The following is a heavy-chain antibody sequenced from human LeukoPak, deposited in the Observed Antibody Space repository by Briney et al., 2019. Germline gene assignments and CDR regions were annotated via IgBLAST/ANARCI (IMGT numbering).Heavy chain of an antibody. CDR1: GFTLSSYE. D-gene: IGHD4-17*01. CDR2: IDYDGGSG. V-gene: IGHV3-23*01. J-gene: IGHJ4*02. Sequence: GGSLRLSCTVSGFTLSSYEMSWIRQAPGKGLEWVSSIDYDGGSGHYADSVKGRFTISRDNFKNILYLHLNSPRAEDTAVYYCAKENFGANYFDYWGQGSLVTVSS. CDR3: AKENFGANYFDY.